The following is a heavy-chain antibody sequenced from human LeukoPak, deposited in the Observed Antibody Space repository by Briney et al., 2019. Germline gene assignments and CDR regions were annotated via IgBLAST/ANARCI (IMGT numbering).Heavy chain of an antibody. CDR2: INHSGST. J-gene: IGHJ4*02. CDR1: GGSFSGYY. V-gene: IGHV4-34*01. Sequence: SETLSLTCAVYGGSFSGYYWSWIRQSPGKGLEWIGEINHSGSTNYNPSLKSRVAISLDTSKNQFSLKLSSVTAADTAVYYCARGSRWELPLDYWGQGTLVTVSS. D-gene: IGHD1-26*01. CDR3: ARGSRWELPLDY.